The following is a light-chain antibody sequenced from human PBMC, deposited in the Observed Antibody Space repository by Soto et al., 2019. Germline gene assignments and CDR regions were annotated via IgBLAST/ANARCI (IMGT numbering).Light chain of an antibody. CDR3: QQYGSSGT. J-gene: IGKJ1*01. V-gene: IGKV3-20*01. Sequence: IVLTQSPGTLSLSPGERATLSCRASQRVSSGYLAWYQQKPGQAPKCLIYGVSSRATGIPARFSGSGSGTDFTLTISRLEPEDFAVYYCQQYGSSGTFGQGTKADIK. CDR2: GVS. CDR1: QRVSSGY.